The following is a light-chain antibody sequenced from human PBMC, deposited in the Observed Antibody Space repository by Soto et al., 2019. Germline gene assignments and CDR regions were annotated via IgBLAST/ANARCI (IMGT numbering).Light chain of an antibody. V-gene: IGKV3-11*01. CDR1: QSVSSY. CDR2: DAS. J-gene: IGKJ4*01. CDR3: QQRSNCSTLT. Sequence: EIVLTQSPATLSLSPGERATLSCRASQSVSSYLAWYQQKPGQAPRLLIYDASNRATGIPARFSGSGSGTAFSLTIISLEPEDFAVYYYQQRSNCSTLTFGGGTKVEIK.